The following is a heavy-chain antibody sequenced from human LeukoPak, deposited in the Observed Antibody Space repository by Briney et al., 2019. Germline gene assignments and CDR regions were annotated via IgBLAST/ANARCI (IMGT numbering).Heavy chain of an antibody. CDR2: IWYDGSNK. V-gene: IGHV3-33*06. J-gene: IGHJ4*02. CDR3: AKDHSDHIVATHYFDY. D-gene: IGHD5-12*01. CDR1: GFTFSSYG. Sequence: GGSLRLSCAASGFTFSSYGMHWVRQAPGKGLEWVAVIWYDGSNKYYADSVKGRFTISRDNSKNTLYLQMNSLRAEDTAVYYCAKDHSDHIVATHYFDYWGQGTLVTVSS.